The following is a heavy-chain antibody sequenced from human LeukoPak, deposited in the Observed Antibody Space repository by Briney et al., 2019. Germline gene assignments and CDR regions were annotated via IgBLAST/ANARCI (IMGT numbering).Heavy chain of an antibody. CDR3: ARDHKNFYYYMDV. J-gene: IGHJ6*03. CDR1: GYTFTSYG. V-gene: IGHV1-18*01. Sequence: ASVKVSCKASGYTFTSYGISWVRQAPGQGLEWMGWISAYNGNTNYAQKLQGRVTMTTDTSTSTAYMELTSLRPDDTAVYYCARDHKNFYYYMDVWGKGTTVTVSS. CDR2: ISAYNGNT.